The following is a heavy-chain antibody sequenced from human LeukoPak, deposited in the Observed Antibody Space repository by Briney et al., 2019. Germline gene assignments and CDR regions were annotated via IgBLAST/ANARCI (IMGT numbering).Heavy chain of an antibody. CDR3: AAKHDY. CDR1: GFHFSSYG. J-gene: IGHJ4*02. Sequence: GGALLLSCAAAGFHFSSYGMHWVRQAPGKGLEWVAFIRYDGSNKYYADSVKGRFTISRDNSKNTLYLQMNSLRAEDTAVYYCAAKHDYWGQGTLVTVSS. V-gene: IGHV3-30*02. D-gene: IGHD4/OR15-4a*01. CDR2: IRYDGSNK.